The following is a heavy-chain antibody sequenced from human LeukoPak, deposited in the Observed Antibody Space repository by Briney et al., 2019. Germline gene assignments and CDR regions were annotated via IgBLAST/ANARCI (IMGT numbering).Heavy chain of an antibody. J-gene: IGHJ4*02. CDR2: IKEDGSEK. Sequence: GGSLRLSCAASGFTFSSYWMSWVRQAPGKGLEWVANIKEDGSEKYYVDSVKGRLTISRDNAKNSLYLQVNSLRVEDTAVYYCARGGRYHIYWGQGTLVTVSS. CDR3: ARGGRYHIY. D-gene: IGHD3-16*02. CDR1: GFTFSSYW. V-gene: IGHV3-7*05.